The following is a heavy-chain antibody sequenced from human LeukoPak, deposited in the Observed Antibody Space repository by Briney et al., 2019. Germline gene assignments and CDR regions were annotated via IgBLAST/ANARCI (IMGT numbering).Heavy chain of an antibody. V-gene: IGHV3-48*01. CDR2: ISSGSSAI. CDR3: TRDGSVRPYYYGMDV. J-gene: IGHJ6*02. D-gene: IGHD4-11*01. CDR1: GFTFSSYS. Sequence: GASLRLSCAASGFTFSSYSMNWVRQAPGKGLEWVSYISSGSSAIYYADSVKGRFTISRDNSKNTLYLQMNSLRAEDTAVYYCTRDGSVRPYYYGMDVWGQGTTVTVSS.